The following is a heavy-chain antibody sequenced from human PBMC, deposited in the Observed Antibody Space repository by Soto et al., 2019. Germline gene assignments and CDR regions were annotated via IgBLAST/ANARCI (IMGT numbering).Heavy chain of an antibody. V-gene: IGHV4-59*08. CDR1: GGSMRSHY. CDR3: AGGSSGWYRGWFDP. J-gene: IGHJ5*02. CDR2: IYYTGST. Sequence: QVQLQESGPGLVKPSETLSLTCTVSGGSMRSHYWSWIRQPPGKGLEWIGYIYYTGSTNYTPSLKSRLTISVDTSKNQFSLKLKSVTAADTAVYYCAGGSSGWYRGWFDPWGQGTLVTVSS. D-gene: IGHD6-19*01.